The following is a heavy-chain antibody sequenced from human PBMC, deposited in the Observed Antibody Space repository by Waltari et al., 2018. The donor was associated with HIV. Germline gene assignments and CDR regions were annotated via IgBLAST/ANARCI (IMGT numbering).Heavy chain of an antibody. D-gene: IGHD3-22*01. CDR1: GGSISSGSYY. CDR2: IYTSGST. V-gene: IGHV4-61*02. J-gene: IGHJ3*02. Sequence: QVQLQESGPGLVKPSQTLSLTCTVSGGSISSGSYYWSWIRQPAGKGLEWIGRIYTSGSTNYNPSLKSRVTISVDTSKNQFSLKLSSVTAADTAVYYCARDGDYYDSSGYYDAFDIWGQGTMVTVSS. CDR3: ARDGDYYDSSGYYDAFDI.